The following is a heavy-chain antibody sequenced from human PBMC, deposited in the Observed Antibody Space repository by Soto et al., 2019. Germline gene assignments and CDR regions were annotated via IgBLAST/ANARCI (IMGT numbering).Heavy chain of an antibody. D-gene: IGHD2-21*02. J-gene: IGHJ4*02. V-gene: IGHV3-23*01. Sequence: XGALRLTCAASGFSFYAHSMTWIRQAPGRGLVWGSAVTDTGGSTYYADFVKGRFTIFRDNSKNTLYSQMNSLRAEDTAVYSCLRNMPVVTFLFDHWGQGTLVTVSS. CDR3: LRNMPVVTFLFDH. CDR1: GFSFYAHS. CDR2: VTDTGGST.